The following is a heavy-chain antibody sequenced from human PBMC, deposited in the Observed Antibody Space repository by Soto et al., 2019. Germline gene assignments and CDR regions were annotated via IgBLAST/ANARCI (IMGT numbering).Heavy chain of an antibody. D-gene: IGHD3-3*01. CDR3: AKGYYDFWSGPPAYYYYYGMDV. CDR2: FSGSGGST. Sequence: GGSLRLSCAASGFTFSSYAMSWVRQAPGKGLEWVSVFSGSGGSTYYADSVKGRFTISRDNSKNTLYLQINSLRAEDTAVYYCAKGYYDFWSGPPAYYYYYGMDVWGQGTTVTVSS. CDR1: GFTFSSYA. J-gene: IGHJ6*02. V-gene: IGHV3-23*01.